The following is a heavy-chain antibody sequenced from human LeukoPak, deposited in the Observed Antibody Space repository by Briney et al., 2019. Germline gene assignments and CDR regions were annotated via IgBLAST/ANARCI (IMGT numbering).Heavy chain of an antibody. V-gene: IGHV1-69*13. D-gene: IGHD1-26*01. CDR2: IIPIFGTA. J-gene: IGHJ3*02. CDR1: GGTFSSYA. CDR3: ARTGKWELLRRRTFDI. Sequence: GASVKVSCKASGGTFSSYAISWVRQAPGQGLEWMGGIIPIFGTANYAQKFQGRVTITADESTSTAYMELSSLRSEDTAVYYCARTGKWELLRRRTFDIWGQGTMVTVSS.